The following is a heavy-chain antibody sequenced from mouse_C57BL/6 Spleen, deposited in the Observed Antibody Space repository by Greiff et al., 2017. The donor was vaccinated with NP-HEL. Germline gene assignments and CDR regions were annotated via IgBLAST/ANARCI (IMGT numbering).Heavy chain of an antibody. V-gene: IGHV5-17*01. D-gene: IGHD1-1*01. Sequence: EVKLVESGGGLVKPGGSLKLSCAASGFTFSDYGMHWVRQAPEKGLEWVAYISSGSSTIYYADTVKGRFTISRDHSKNTLFLHMTSLRSEDTAMYYCARPITTVVSRGFAYWGQGTLVTVSA. J-gene: IGHJ3*01. CDR3: ARPITTVVSRGFAY. CDR1: GFTFSDYG. CDR2: ISSGSSTI.